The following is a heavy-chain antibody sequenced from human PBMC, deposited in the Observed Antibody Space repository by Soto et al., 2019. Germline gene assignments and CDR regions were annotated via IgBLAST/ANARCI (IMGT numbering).Heavy chain of an antibody. CDR3: AKSPGMYYYDSSGYYHYDY. V-gene: IGHV3-23*01. CDR2: ISGSGGST. Sequence: GGSLRLSCAASGFTFSSYAMSWVRQAPGKGLEWVSAISGSGGSTYYADSVKGRFTISRDNSKDTLYLQMNSLRAEDTAVYYCAKSPGMYYYDSSGYYHYDYWGQGTLVTVSS. D-gene: IGHD3-22*01. CDR1: GFTFSSYA. J-gene: IGHJ4*02.